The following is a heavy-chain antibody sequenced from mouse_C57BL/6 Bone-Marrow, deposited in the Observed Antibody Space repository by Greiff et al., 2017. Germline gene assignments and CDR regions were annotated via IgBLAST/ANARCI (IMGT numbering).Heavy chain of an antibody. CDR3: TLGYAMDY. CDR1: GFNIKDDY. J-gene: IGHJ4*01. V-gene: IGHV14-4*01. D-gene: IGHD4-1*01. CDR2: IDPENGDT. Sequence: EVKLQESGAELVRPGASVKLSCTASGFNIKDDYMHWVKQRPEHGLEWIGWIDPENGDTEYASKFQGKATITADTSSNTAYLQLSSLTSEDTAVYYCTLGYAMDYWGQGTSVTVSS.